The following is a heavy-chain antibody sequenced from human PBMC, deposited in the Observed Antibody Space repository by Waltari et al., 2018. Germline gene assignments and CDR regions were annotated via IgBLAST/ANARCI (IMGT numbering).Heavy chain of an antibody. J-gene: IGHJ4*02. D-gene: IGHD6-19*01. V-gene: IGHV4-38-2*01. CDR1: GYSISSGYY. CDR3: ARHGYSSGWYSWDY. Sequence: QVQLQESGPGLVKPSETLSLTCAVSGYSISSGYYWGWIRQPPGKGLEWIGSIYHSGRTYSNPSLKSRVTISVDTSKNQFSLKLSSVTAADTAVYYCARHGYSSGWYSWDYWGQGTLVTVSS. CDR2: IYHSGRT.